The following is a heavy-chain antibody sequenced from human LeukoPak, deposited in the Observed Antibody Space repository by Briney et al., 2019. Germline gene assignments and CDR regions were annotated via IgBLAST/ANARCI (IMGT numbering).Heavy chain of an antibody. CDR1: GFTFSSYG. Sequence: GGSLRLSCAASGFTFSSYGMSWVRQAPGKGLEWVSAISGSGGSTYYADSVKGRFTISRDNSKNTLYLQMNSLRTEDTAVYYCAGDWRGYSYAGAFDIWGQGTMVTVSS. CDR3: AGDWRGYSYAGAFDI. CDR2: ISGSGGST. V-gene: IGHV3-23*01. J-gene: IGHJ3*02. D-gene: IGHD5-18*01.